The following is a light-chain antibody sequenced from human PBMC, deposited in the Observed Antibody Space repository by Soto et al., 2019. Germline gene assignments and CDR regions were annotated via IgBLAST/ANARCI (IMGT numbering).Light chain of an antibody. CDR2: WAS. Sequence: DIVMTQSPDSLAVSLGERATINCKSSQIVLYSSNNKNYLTWYRQKPGQPPKLLIYWASTRESGVPDRFSGSGSGTDFTRTISSLQAEDVAVYYCQQYYSTPLTFGGGTKVEIK. V-gene: IGKV4-1*01. J-gene: IGKJ4*01. CDR3: QQYYSTPLT. CDR1: QIVLYSSNNKNY.